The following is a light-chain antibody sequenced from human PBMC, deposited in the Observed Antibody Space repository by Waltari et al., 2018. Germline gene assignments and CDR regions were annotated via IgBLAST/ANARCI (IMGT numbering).Light chain of an antibody. J-gene: IGKJ1*01. CDR2: KAS. CDR3: QQYNSYLGT. CDR1: QSISSW. Sequence: DIQMTQSPSTLSASVGDRVTITCRASQSISSWLAWYQQKPGKAPKLLIYKASSLESGVRSRFSGSGSGTEFTLTISSLQPDDFATYYCQQYNSYLGTFGQGTKVEIK. V-gene: IGKV1-5*03.